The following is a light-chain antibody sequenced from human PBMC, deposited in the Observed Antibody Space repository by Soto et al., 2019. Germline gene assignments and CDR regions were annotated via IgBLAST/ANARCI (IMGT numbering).Light chain of an antibody. CDR3: QQANSFPRGVT. V-gene: IGKV1-12*01. CDR2: AAS. CDR1: QGISSW. J-gene: IGKJ3*01. Sequence: DIQMTQPPSSGSASVGDRVTITCRVSQGISSWLAWYQQKPGKDPKLLLYAASSLQSGVPSRFSGSGSGTDFTLTISSLQPEDFGTYYCQQANSFPRGVTFGPGTKVDIK.